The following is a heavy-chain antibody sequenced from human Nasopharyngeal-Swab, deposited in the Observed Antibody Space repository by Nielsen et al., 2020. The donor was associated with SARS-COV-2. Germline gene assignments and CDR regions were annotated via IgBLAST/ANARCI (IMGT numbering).Heavy chain of an antibody. V-gene: IGHV1-46*01. CDR3: ASLGSMVQDAFDI. J-gene: IGHJ3*02. CDR1: GYTFTSYY. CDR2: INPSGGST. D-gene: IGHD4/OR15-4a*01. Sequence: ASVKVSCKASGYTFTSYYMHWVRQAPGQGLEWMGIINPSGGSTSYAQKFQGRVTITADESTSTAYMELSSLRSEDTAVYYCASLGSMVQDAFDIWGQGTMVTVSS.